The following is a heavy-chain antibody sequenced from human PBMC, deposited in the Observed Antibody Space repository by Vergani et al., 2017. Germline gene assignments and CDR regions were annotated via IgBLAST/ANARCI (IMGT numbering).Heavy chain of an antibody. D-gene: IGHD2-2*01. J-gene: IGHJ4*02. CDR2: ISGFGSST. V-gene: IGHV3-23*04. Sequence: EVQLVESGGGVVQPGRSLRLSCAASGFTFSSYAMHWVRQAPGKGLEWVSGISGFGSSTYDANSVKGRFTISRDNAENTLYLQMNNLRAEDTAVYYCAKGLFSNMYPAPFDNWGPGILVTVSS. CDR3: AKGLFSNMYPAPFDN. CDR1: GFTFSSYA.